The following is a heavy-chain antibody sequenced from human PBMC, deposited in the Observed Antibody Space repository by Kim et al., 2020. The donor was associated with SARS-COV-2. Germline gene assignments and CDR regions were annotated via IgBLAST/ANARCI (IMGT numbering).Heavy chain of an antibody. J-gene: IGHJ6*02. V-gene: IGHV1-46*01. CDR3: ARAGATPPFYYGMDV. Sequence: KCQGRVTMTRDTSTSTVYMELSSLRSEDTAVYYCARAGATPPFYYGMDVWGQGTTVTVSS. D-gene: IGHD1-26*01.